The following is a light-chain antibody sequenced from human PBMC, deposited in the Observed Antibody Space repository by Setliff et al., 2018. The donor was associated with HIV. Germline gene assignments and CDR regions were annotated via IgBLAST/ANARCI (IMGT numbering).Light chain of an antibody. CDR2: DDS. CDR3: QVWDSSSDHYV. CDR1: KIGSKS. J-gene: IGLJ1*01. Sequence: SYELTQPPSVSVAPGKTARITCGGNKIGSKSVHWYQQKPGQAPVLVVYDDSDRPSGIPERFSGSNSGNTATLTISRVEAGDEADYYCQVWDSSSDHYVF. V-gene: IGLV3-21*03.